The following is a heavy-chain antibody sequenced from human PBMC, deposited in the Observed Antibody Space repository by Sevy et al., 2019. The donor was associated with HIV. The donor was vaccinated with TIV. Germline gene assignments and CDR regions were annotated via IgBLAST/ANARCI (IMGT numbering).Heavy chain of an antibody. CDR1: GFTFSDYY. D-gene: IGHD2-21*01. J-gene: IGHJ4*02. Sequence: GGSLRLSCAASGFTFSDYYMGWVRQAPGKGLEWVANVNQDGSQKHYVGSVKGRFSVSRDNAKNSVYLIMNRLRVDDTGIYYCARELWPGDYWGQGTLVTVSS. CDR3: ARELWPGDY. CDR2: VNQDGSQK. V-gene: IGHV3-7*01.